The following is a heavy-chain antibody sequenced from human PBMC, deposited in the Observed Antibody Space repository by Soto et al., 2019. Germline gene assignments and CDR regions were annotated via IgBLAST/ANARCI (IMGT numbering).Heavy chain of an antibody. V-gene: IGHV3-23*01. J-gene: IGHJ4*02. D-gene: IGHD2-2*01. CDR2: ISGSGGST. CDR1: GFTFSSYA. CDR3: AKAALLYCSSTSCAFDY. Sequence: GGSLRLSCAASGFTFSSYAMSWVRQAPGKGLEWVSAISGSGGSTYYADSVKGRFTISRDNSKNTLYLQMNSLRAEDTAVYYCAKAALLYCSSTSCAFDYWGQGTLVTVSS.